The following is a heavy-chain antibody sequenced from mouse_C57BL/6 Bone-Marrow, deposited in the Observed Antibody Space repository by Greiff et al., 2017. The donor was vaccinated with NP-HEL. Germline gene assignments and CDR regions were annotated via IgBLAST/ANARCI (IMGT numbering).Heavy chain of an antibody. Sequence: EVKLVESGGGLVKPGGSLKLSCAASGFTFSSYAMSWVRQTPEKRLEWVATISDGGSYTYYPDNVKGRFTISRDNAKNNLYLQMSHLKSEDTAMYYCARDPQLRLRDGDYWGQGTSVTVSS. V-gene: IGHV5-4*01. D-gene: IGHD3-2*02. CDR2: ISDGGSYT. J-gene: IGHJ4*01. CDR3: ARDPQLRLRDGDY. CDR1: GFTFSSYA.